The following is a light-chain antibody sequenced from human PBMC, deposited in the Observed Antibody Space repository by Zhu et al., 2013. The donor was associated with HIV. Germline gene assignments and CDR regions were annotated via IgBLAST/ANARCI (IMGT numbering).Light chain of an antibody. CDR1: QGISNA. CDR3: QQFTGYPLMYN. V-gene: IGKV1-13*02. J-gene: IGKJ2*01. Sequence: AIQLTQSPSSLSASVGDRVTITCRASQGISNALAWYQQRGGKAPKLLIYDASSLESGVPSRFSGSGSGTDFTLSITSLQPEDFATYYCQQFTGYPLMYNFGQGTKVEIK. CDR2: DAS.